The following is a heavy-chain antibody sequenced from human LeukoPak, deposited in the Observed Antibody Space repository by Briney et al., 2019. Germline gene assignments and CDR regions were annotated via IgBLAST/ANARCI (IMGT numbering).Heavy chain of an antibody. D-gene: IGHD2-2*01. CDR3: ARLGYCSSTSCYGLDY. Sequence: SQTLSLTCTVSGGSISSGGYYWSWIRQHPGKGLEWIGYIYYIGSTYYNPSLKSRVTISADTSKNQFSLKLSSVTAADTAVYYCARLGYCSSTSCYGLDYWGQGTLVTVSS. CDR1: GGSISSGGYY. V-gene: IGHV4-31*03. CDR2: IYYIGST. J-gene: IGHJ4*02.